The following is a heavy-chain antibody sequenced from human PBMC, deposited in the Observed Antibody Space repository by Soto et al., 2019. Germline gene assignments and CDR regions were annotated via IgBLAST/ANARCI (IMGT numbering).Heavy chain of an antibody. CDR2: ITGSSDYT. Sequence: GGSLRLSCEASGFIFSSYAMNWVRQAPGKGLQWVSSITGSSDYTSYIASVKGRFTISRDNSKNTLYLQMNSLRAEDTAVYFCPKAQPTRAHYALDYWSPGTLLTASS. D-gene: IGHD3-16*01. CDR1: GFIFSSYA. V-gene: IGHV3-23*01. J-gene: IGHJ4*01. CDR3: PKAQPTRAHYALDY.